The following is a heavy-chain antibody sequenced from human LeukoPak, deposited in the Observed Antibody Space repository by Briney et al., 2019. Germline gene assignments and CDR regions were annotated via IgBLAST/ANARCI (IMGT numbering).Heavy chain of an antibody. J-gene: IGHJ4*02. D-gene: IGHD6-6*01. CDR1: GFTFSSYA. CDR2: ISGSGGST. CDR3: ARRPSSSSPTYFDY. Sequence: PGGSLRLSCAASGFTFSSYAMSWVRQAPGKGLGWDSAISGSGGSTYYADSVKGRFTISRDNSKNTLYLQMNSLRAEDTAVYYCARRPSSSSPTYFDYWGQGTLVTVSS. V-gene: IGHV3-23*01.